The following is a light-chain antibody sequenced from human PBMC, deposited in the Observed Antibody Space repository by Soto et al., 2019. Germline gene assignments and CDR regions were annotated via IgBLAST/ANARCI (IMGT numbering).Light chain of an antibody. Sequence: DIQMTQSPSSLSASVGDRVTITCRASSGISIYLAWYQQKPGRVPTLLMYAASTLQSGVPSRFSGRGSGTDFNLTIGSLQPEDVATYYCQNYNSAPFTFGPGTKVDIK. CDR1: SGISIY. CDR3: QNYNSAPFT. CDR2: AAS. J-gene: IGKJ3*01. V-gene: IGKV1-27*01.